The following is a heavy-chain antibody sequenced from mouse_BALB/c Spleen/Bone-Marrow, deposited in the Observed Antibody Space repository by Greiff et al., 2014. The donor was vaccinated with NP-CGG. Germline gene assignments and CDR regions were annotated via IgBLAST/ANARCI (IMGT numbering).Heavy chain of an antibody. J-gene: IGHJ2*01. CDR2: IYPGNSDT. D-gene: IGHD2-4*01. V-gene: IGHV1-5*01. CDR1: GYTFTSYW. CDR3: TNLYYYDEGY. Sequence: EVQLQQSGTVLARPGASVKMSCKAPGYTFTSYWMHWVKQRPGRGLEWIGAIYPGNSDTSYNQKFKGKAKLTAVTSTSTAYMELSSLTNEDSAVYYCTNLYYYDEGYWGQGTTLTVSS.